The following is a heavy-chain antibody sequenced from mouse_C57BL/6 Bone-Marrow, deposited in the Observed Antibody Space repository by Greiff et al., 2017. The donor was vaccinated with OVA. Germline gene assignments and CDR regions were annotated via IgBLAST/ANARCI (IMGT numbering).Heavy chain of an antibody. V-gene: IGHV5-4*01. Sequence: EVQGVESGGGLVKPGGSLKLSCAASGFTFSSSAMSWVRQTPEKRLEWVATISDGGSYTYYPDNVKGRFTISRDNAKNNLYLQLSQLKSEDTAMYYCARPIYYGRGAWFAYWGQGTLVTVSA. CDR3: ARPIYYGRGAWFAY. D-gene: IGHD1-1*01. CDR1: GFTFSSSA. J-gene: IGHJ3*01. CDR2: ISDGGSYT.